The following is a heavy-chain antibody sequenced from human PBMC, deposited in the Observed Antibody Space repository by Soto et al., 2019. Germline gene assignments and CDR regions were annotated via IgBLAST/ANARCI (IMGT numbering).Heavy chain of an antibody. V-gene: IGHV3-23*01. J-gene: IGHJ4*02. CDR1: GFTFSNYG. D-gene: IGHD6-19*01. CDR2: ASGSGDTT. Sequence: EVHLLESGGGLVQPGGSLRLSCAVSGFTFSNYGMSWVRQAPGKGLEWVSAASGSGDTTYYADSVKGRFTISRDNSRDTLFLQMNSLTADDTAVYYCAKATTNGGWFNPFDSWGQGALVTVSS. CDR3: AKATTNGGWFNPFDS.